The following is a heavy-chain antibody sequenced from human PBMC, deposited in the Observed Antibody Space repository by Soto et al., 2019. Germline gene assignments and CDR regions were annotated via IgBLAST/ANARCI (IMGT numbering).Heavy chain of an antibody. J-gene: IGHJ5*02. D-gene: IGHD3-3*01. CDR1: GFIFSSYE. V-gene: IGHV3-48*03. Sequence: LRLSCAASGFIFSSYEMNWVRQAPGKGLEWVSYISNSGSTIYYADSVKGRFTISRDNTKNSLNLQMNSLRAEDTAVYYCARDLWSGYAFPWGQGTLVTVSS. CDR2: ISNSGSTI. CDR3: ARDLWSGYAFP.